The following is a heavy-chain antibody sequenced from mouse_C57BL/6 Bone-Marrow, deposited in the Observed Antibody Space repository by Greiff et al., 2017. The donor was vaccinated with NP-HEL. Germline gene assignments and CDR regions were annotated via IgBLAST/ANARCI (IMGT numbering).Heavy chain of an antibody. V-gene: IGHV2-5*01. Sequence: VQVVESGPGLVQPSQSLSITCTVSGFSLTSYGVHWVRQSPGKGLEWLGVIWRGGSTDYNAAFMSRLSITKDNSKSQVFFKMNSLQADDTAIYYCAKGDYDDYYAMDYWGQGTSVTVSS. CDR2: IWRGGST. J-gene: IGHJ4*01. CDR3: AKGDYDDYYAMDY. CDR1: GFSLTSYG. D-gene: IGHD2-4*01.